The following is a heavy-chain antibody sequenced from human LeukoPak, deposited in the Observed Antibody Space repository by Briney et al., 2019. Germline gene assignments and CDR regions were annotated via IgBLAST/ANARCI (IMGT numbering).Heavy chain of an antibody. D-gene: IGHD6-19*01. Sequence: TGGSLRLSCAVSGFTFSNYVMSWVRQAPGKGLEWVSGISGSGDPTYYADSVKGRFTISRDNSKNTLYLQMNSLRVEDTAAYYCAKVRAPSGWFNSDYWGQGTLVTVSS. CDR1: GFTFSNYV. J-gene: IGHJ4*02. CDR3: AKVRAPSGWFNSDY. V-gene: IGHV3-23*01. CDR2: ISGSGDPT.